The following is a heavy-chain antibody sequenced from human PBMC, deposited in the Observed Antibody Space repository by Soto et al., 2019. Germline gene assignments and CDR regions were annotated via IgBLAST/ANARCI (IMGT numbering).Heavy chain of an antibody. D-gene: IGHD3-16*01. J-gene: IGHJ5*02. CDR1: GGSISSYY. CDR2: IYYSGST. V-gene: IGHV4-59*01. CDR3: ARALWGRGNWFDP. Sequence: ASETLSLTCTVSGGSISSYYWSWIRQPPGKGLEWIGYIYYSGSTNYNPSLKSRVTISVDTSKNQFSLKLSSVTAADTAVYYCARALWGRGNWFDPWGQGTLVTVSS.